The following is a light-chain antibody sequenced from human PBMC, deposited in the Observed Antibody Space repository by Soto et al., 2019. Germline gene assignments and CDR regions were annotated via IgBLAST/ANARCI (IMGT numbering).Light chain of an antibody. V-gene: IGKV1-5*03. J-gene: IGKJ1*01. Sequence: DIQMTQSPSTLPAVVGDRVTITCRASQSISSWLAWYQQKPGKAPNLLIYKASTLESGVPSRFSGSGSGTDFTLTISSLQPDDFATYYCQQYKTYPWTFGQGTKLEIK. CDR3: QQYKTYPWT. CDR1: QSISSW. CDR2: KAS.